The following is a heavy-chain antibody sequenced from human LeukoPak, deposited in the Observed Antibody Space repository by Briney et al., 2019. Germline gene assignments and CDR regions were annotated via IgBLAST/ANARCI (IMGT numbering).Heavy chain of an antibody. V-gene: IGHV4-61*05. D-gene: IGHD4-17*01. CDR1: GDSITSSAFY. Sequence: PSETLSLTCTVSGDSITSSAFYWGWIRQPPGKGLEWIGYIYYSGSTNYNPSLKSRVTISVDTSKNQFSLKLSSVTAADTAVYYCARQEDYGGNYYYGMDVWGQGTTVTVSS. J-gene: IGHJ6*02. CDR3: ARQEDYGGNYYYGMDV. CDR2: IYYSGST.